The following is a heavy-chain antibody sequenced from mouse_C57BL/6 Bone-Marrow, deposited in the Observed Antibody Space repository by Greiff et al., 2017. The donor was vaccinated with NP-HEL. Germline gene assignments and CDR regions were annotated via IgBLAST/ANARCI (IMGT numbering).Heavy chain of an antibody. CDR1: GFSLTSYG. J-gene: IGHJ4*01. CDR3: ARPDYYGSSPYAMDY. D-gene: IGHD1-1*01. CDR2: IWSDGST. Sequence: QVQLKESGPGLVAPSQSLSITCTVSGFSLTSYGVHWVRQPPGKGLEWLVVIWSDGSTTYNSALKSRLSISKDNSKSQVFLKMNSLQTDDTAMYYCARPDYYGSSPYAMDYWGQGTSVTVSS. V-gene: IGHV2-6*03.